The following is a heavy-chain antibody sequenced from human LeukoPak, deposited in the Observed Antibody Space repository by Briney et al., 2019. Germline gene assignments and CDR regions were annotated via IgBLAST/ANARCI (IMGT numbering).Heavy chain of an antibody. J-gene: IGHJ6*03. CDR3: ARRAQLWSTPYYYYYMDV. CDR1: GGSISSSSYY. V-gene: IGHV4-39*07. Sequence: SETLSLTCTVSGGSISSSSYYWGWIRQPPGKGLEWIGSIYYSGSTYYNPSLKSRVTISVDTSKSQFSLKLSSVTAADTAVYYCARRAQLWSTPYYYYYMDVWGKGTTVTVSS. D-gene: IGHD5-18*01. CDR2: IYYSGST.